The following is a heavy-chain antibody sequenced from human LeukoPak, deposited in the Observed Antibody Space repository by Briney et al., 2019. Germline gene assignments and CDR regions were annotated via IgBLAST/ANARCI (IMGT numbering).Heavy chain of an antibody. D-gene: IGHD3-22*01. CDR1: GGSISSYY. CDR2: IYYSGST. Sequence: SSETLSLTCTVPGGSISSYYWSWIRQPPGKGLELIGYIYYSGSTNYNPSLKSRVTISVDTSKNQFSLKLSSVTAADTAVYYCARQSYDSSGYLLDYWGQGTLVTVSS. V-gene: IGHV4-59*08. J-gene: IGHJ4*02. CDR3: ARQSYDSSGYLLDY.